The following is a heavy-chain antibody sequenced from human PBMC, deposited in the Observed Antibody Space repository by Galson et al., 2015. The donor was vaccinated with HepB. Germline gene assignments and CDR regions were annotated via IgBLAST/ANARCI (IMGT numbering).Heavy chain of an antibody. D-gene: IGHD3-10*01. CDR2: IDIAGDT. Sequence: SLRLSCAASGFTFKNYDMHWVRQATGKGLDWVSAIDIAGDTYYSGSVKGRFTISRENAKNSFYLQMNNLRVGDTAMYYCARDLTGENAFDIWGQGTMVTVSS. CDR1: GFTFKNYD. CDR3: ARDLTGENAFDI. J-gene: IGHJ3*02. V-gene: IGHV3-13*01.